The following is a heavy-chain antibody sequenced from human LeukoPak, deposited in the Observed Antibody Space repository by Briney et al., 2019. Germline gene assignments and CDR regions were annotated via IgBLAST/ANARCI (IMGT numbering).Heavy chain of an antibody. V-gene: IGHV1-69*13. D-gene: IGHD6-19*01. CDR3: ARGGQWRGALDI. Sequence: GASVKVSCKASGGTFSSYAISWVRQAPGQGLEWMGGIIPIFGTANYAQKFQGRVTITADESTSTAYMELSSLRSEDTAVYYCARGGQWRGALDIWGQGTMVTVSS. CDR2: IIPIFGTA. J-gene: IGHJ3*02. CDR1: GGTFSSYA.